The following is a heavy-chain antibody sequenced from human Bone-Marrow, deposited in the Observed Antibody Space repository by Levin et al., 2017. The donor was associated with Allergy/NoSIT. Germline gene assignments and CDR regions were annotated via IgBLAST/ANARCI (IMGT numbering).Heavy chain of an antibody. D-gene: IGHD4-23*01. J-gene: IGHJ3*02. CDR2: ISGSGGST. CDR3: TYFFMNYGGNPGAFNI. V-gene: IGHV3-23*01. CDR1: GFTFNYFA. Sequence: GGSLRLSCAASGFTFNYFAMSWVRQVPGKGLEWVSAISGSGGSTYYADSVRGRFTVSRDNSKNTLYLQMNSLRAEDTAVYYCTYFFMNYGGNPGAFNIWGQGTMVTVSS.